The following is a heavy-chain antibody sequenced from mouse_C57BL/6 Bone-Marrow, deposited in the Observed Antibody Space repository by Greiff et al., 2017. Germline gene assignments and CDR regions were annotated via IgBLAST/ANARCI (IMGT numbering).Heavy chain of an antibody. CDR1: GYTFTSYW. V-gene: IGHV1-52*01. CDR2: IDPSDSET. D-gene: IGHD1-1*01. CDR3: AVPIYYYGSSLFAY. J-gene: IGHJ3*01. Sequence: QVQLQQPGAELVRPGSSVKLSCKASGYTFTSYWMHWVKQRPIQGLEWIGNIDPSDSETHYNQKFKDKATLTVDKSSSPAYMQLSSLTSEDSAVYYCAVPIYYYGSSLFAYWGQGTLVTVSA.